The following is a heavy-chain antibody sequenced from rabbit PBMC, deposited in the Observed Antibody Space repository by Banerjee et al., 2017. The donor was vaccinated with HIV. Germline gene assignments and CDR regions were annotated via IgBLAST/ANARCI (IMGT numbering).Heavy chain of an antibody. CDR2: IDPVFGNT. J-gene: IGHJ4*01. D-gene: IGHD1-1*01. CDR1: GFDFSSANY. Sequence: QEQLVESGGGLVQPEGSLTLTCKASGFDFSSANYMCWVRQAPGKGPEWIAYIDPVFGNTYYASWVNGRFTISRHNAQNTLYLQLNSLTAADTATYFCARDLDGVIGWNFGWWGPGTLVTVS. CDR3: ARDLDGVIGWNFGW. V-gene: IGHV1S47*01.